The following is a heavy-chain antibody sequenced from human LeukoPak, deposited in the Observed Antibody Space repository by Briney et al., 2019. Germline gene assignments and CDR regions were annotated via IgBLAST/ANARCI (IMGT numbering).Heavy chain of an antibody. CDR1: GGSFSGYY. D-gene: IGHD5-24*01. CDR2: INHSGST. CDR3: ARESYGYNYVNFDY. J-gene: IGHJ4*02. V-gene: IGHV4-34*01. Sequence: PSETLSLTCAVYGGSFSGYYWSWIRQPPGKGLERIGEINHSGSTNYNPSLKSRVTISVDTSKNQFSLKLSSVTAADTAVYYCARESYGYNYVNFDYWGQGTLVTVSS.